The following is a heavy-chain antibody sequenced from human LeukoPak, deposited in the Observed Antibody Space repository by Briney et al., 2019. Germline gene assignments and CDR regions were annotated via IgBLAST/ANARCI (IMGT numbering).Heavy chain of an antibody. Sequence: GGPLRLSCAASGFTFSSYGMTWVRQAPGKGLEWVSAISGSGGSTYYADSVKGRSTISRDNSKNTLYLQMNSLRAEDTAVYYCAKFGLAGSGRYHDAFDIWGQGTMVTVSS. CDR1: GFTFSSYG. CDR3: AKFGLAGSGRYHDAFDI. CDR2: ISGSGGST. D-gene: IGHD3-10*01. J-gene: IGHJ3*02. V-gene: IGHV3-23*01.